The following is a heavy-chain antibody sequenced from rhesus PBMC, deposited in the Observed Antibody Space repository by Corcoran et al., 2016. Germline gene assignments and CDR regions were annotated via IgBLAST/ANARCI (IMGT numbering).Heavy chain of an antibody. J-gene: IGHJ5-1*01. D-gene: IGHD1-44*01. CDR2: IYGSGGSN. CDR3: ASRGKNGFDG. V-gene: IGHV4S14*01. Sequence: QVQLQESGPGLVTPSATLSLTFAVSGGSIRGYYYWSWIRQHPGKGLVWSGSIYGSGGSNYLNPSRERRGTLAVDTAKNQFALKLSAVTAADAAVYYWASRGKNGFDGWGPGVLVTGSS. CDR1: GGSIRGYYY.